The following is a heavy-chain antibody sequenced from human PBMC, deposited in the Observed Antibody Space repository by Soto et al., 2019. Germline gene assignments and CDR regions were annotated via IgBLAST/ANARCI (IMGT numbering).Heavy chain of an antibody. Sequence: SETLSLTCTVSGGSISSYYWSWIRQPPGKGLEWIGYIYYSGSTNYNPSLKSRVTISVDTSKNQFSLKLSSVTAADTAVYYCAREVVTMIVGAYFDYWGQGTLVTVLL. D-gene: IGHD3-22*01. CDR2: IYYSGST. CDR1: GGSISSYY. J-gene: IGHJ4*02. CDR3: AREVVTMIVGAYFDY. V-gene: IGHV4-59*01.